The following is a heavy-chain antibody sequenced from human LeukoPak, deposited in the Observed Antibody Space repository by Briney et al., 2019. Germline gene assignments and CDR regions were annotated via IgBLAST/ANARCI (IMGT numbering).Heavy chain of an antibody. CDR1: GFTFSSYS. V-gene: IGHV3-23*01. CDR3: AKGKPNYDFWSGRDYYYYGMDV. J-gene: IGHJ6*02. D-gene: IGHD3-3*01. Sequence: GGSLRLSCAASGFTFSSYSMNWVRQAPGKGLEWVSAISGSGGSTYYADSVEGRFTISRDNSKNTLYLQMNSLRAEDTAVYYCAKGKPNYDFWSGRDYYYYGMDVWGQGTTVTVSS. CDR2: ISGSGGST.